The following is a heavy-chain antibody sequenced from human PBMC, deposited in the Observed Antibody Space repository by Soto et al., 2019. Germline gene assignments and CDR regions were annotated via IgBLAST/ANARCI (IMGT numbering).Heavy chain of an antibody. CDR1: GGPTSRGGYP. D-gene: IGHD3-10*01. CDR2: IYYSGST. CDR3: ARPGNYGSGSYLYYLDY. Sequence: SETLSLTCAVSGGPTSRGGYPGGWIRQPPGKGLEWIGCIYYSGSTYYNPSLKSRVTISVDTSKNQFSLKLSSVTAADTAVYYCARPGNYGSGSYLYYLDYWGQGTLVTVSS. V-gene: IGHV4-30-2*03. J-gene: IGHJ4*02.